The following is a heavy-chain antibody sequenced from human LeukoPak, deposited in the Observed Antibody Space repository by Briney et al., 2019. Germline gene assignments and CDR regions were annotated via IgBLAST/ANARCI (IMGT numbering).Heavy chain of an antibody. Sequence: ASVKVSCKASGYTFTSYGISWVRQAPGQGLEWMGWISAYNGNTNYAQKLQGRVTMTTDTSTSTAYMELRSLRSDDTAVYYCARTPGGSYAYYYYGMDVWGQGTQVTVSS. CDR2: ISAYNGNT. J-gene: IGHJ6*02. V-gene: IGHV1-18*04. CDR1: GYTFTSYG. D-gene: IGHD3-16*01. CDR3: ARTPGGSYAYYYYGMDV.